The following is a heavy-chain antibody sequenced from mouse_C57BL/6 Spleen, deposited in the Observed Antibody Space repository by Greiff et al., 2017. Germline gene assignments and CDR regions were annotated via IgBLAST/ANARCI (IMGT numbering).Heavy chain of an antibody. Sequence: VQLQQSGPELVKPGASVTISCKASGYSFTGYYMNWVKQSPEKSLEWIGEINPSTGGTTYNQKFKAKATLTVDKSSSTAYMQLKSLTSEDSAVYYCARYGIYYGNYYAMDYWGQGTSVTVSS. V-gene: IGHV1-42*01. CDR1: GYSFTGYY. CDR2: INPSTGGT. J-gene: IGHJ4*01. CDR3: ARYGIYYGNYYAMDY. D-gene: IGHD2-1*01.